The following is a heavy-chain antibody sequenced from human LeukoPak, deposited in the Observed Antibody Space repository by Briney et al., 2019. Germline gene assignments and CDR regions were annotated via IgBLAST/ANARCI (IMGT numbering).Heavy chain of an antibody. CDR3: AKVGPYCGGDCYSEPY. CDR1: GFTFSSYA. J-gene: IGHJ4*02. V-gene: IGHV3-23*01. D-gene: IGHD2-21*02. Sequence: GGSLRLSCAASGFTFSSYAMSWVRQAPGKGLEWVSAISGSGGSTYYADSVKGRFTTSRDNSKNTLYLQMNSLRAEDTAVYYCAKVGPYCGGDCYSEPYWGQGTLVTVSS. CDR2: ISGSGGST.